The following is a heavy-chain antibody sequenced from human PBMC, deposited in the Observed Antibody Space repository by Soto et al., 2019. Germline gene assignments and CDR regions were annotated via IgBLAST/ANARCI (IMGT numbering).Heavy chain of an antibody. D-gene: IGHD2-15*01. CDR1: GFTFSSYG. CDR2: IWYDGSNK. J-gene: IGHJ4*02. V-gene: IGHV3-33*01. CDR3: ARDGYCSGGSCYSVPIFDY. Sequence: PEGSLRLSYAASGFTFSSYGMHWVRQAPGKGLEWVAVIWYDGSNKYYADSVKGRFTISRDNSKNTLYLQMNSLRAEDTAVYYCARDGYCSGGSCYSVPIFDYWGQGTLVTVSS.